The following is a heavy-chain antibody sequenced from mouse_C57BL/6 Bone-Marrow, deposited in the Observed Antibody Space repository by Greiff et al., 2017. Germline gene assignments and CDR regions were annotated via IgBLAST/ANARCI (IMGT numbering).Heavy chain of an antibody. CDR1: GYTFTSYT. CDR3: ARGEAYYDPYFDY. J-gene: IGHJ2*01. V-gene: IGHV1-4*01. CDR2: INPSSGFT. Sequence: QVQLQQSGAELARPGASVKMSCKASGYTFTSYTMHWVKQRPGQGLEWIGYINPSSGFTKYNQKFKDKATLTADKSSSTAYMHLSSLTSEDSAVYYCARGEAYYDPYFDYWGQGTTLTVSS. D-gene: IGHD1-1*02.